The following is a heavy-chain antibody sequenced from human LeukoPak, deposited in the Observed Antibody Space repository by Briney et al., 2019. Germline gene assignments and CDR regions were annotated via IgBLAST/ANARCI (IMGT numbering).Heavy chain of an antibody. CDR3: ARKGLPDC. CDR2: ISYDGSNK. Sequence: GGSLRLSCAASGFTFSSYAMHWVRQAPGKGLEWVAVISYDGSNKYYADSVKGRFTISRDNSKNTLYLQMNSLRAEDTAVYYCARKGLPDCWGQGTLVTVSS. J-gene: IGHJ4*02. V-gene: IGHV3-30-3*01. CDR1: GFTFSSYA.